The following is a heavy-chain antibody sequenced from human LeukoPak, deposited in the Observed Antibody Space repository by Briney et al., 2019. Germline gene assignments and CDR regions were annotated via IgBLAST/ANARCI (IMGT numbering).Heavy chain of an antibody. CDR3: ARDTQVAGGRSGAFDI. V-gene: IGHV1-46*01. CDR2: INPSGGST. J-gene: IGHJ3*02. D-gene: IGHD6-19*01. Sequence: ASVKVSCKASGYTFTSYYMHWVRQAPGQGLEWMGIINPSGGSTSYAQKFQGRVTMTRDTSTSTVYMELSSLRSEDTAVYYCARDTQVAGGRSGAFDIWGQGTMVTVSS. CDR1: GYTFTSYY.